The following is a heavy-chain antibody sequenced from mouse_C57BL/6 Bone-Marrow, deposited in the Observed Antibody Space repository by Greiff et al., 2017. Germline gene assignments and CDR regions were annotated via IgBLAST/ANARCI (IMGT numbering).Heavy chain of an antibody. CDR2: ISDGGSYT. V-gene: IGHV5-4*01. CDR1: GFTFSSYA. D-gene: IGHD2-4*01. CDR3: ARENDYAWFAY. Sequence: EVKLMESGGGLVKPGGSLKLSCAASGFTFSSYATSWVRQTPEKRLEWVATISDGGSYTYYPDNVKGRFTISRDNAKNNLYLQMSHLKSEDTAMYYCARENDYAWFAYWGQGTLVTVSA. J-gene: IGHJ3*01.